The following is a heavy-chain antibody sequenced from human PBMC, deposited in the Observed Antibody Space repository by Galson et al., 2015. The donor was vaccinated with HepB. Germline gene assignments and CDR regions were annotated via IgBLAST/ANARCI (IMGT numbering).Heavy chain of an antibody. CDR2: IYTGGTT. CDR3: TRDPSSTLGYGMDV. Sequence: SLRLSCAASGFTVSSSHMSWVRQAPGKGLEWVSVIYTGGTTYYADSVKGRFSISRDDSKNTVYLQLNSLRAEDTAVYYCTRDPSSTLGYGMDVWGQGTTVTVSS. CDR1: GFTVSSSH. J-gene: IGHJ6*02. V-gene: IGHV3-53*01. D-gene: IGHD6-13*01.